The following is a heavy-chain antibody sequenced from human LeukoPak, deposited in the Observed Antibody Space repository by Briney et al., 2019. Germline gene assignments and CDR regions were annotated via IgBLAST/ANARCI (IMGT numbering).Heavy chain of an antibody. D-gene: IGHD3-10*01. J-gene: IGHJ4*02. CDR1: GFTFDNYA. Sequence: GGSLRLSCAGSGFTFDNYAMPWVRQAPGKGLEWVSTISGGGGNSYYADSVRGRFTISRDSSKNTLYLQMNSLRAEDTAVYYCARIISGSYYNDVDYWGQGTLVTVSS. CDR3: ARIISGSYYNDVDY. CDR2: ISGGGGNS. V-gene: IGHV3-23*01.